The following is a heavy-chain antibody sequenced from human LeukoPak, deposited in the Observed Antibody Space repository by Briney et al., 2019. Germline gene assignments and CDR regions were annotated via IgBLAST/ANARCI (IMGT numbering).Heavy chain of an antibody. CDR2: FNPNSGRT. CDR1: GYTFTGYY. D-gene: IGHD6-19*01. CDR3: ARSIAVAGLPHYYYYMDV. J-gene: IGHJ6*03. V-gene: IGHV1-2*02. Sequence: WAAVKVSCKASGYTFTGYYMHWVRQAPGQGLEWMGWFNPNSGRTNYAQNFQGRVTMTRDTSISTAYMELSRLRSDETAVYYCARSIAVAGLPHYYYYMDVWGKGATVTVSS.